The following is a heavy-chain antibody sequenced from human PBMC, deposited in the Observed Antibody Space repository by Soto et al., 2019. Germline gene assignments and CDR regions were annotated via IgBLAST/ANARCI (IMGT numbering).Heavy chain of an antibody. D-gene: IGHD4-4*01. CDR1: GFTLSSYA. V-gene: IGHV3-23*01. Sequence: LRLSCAASGFTLSSYAMTWVRQAPGMGLEWVSGIAGSGASTFYADSVKGRSSISRDKNTLFLQMNSLRADDTAVYYCAKSLVTTLTYNWYFDLWGRGTLVTVSS. J-gene: IGHJ2*01. CDR2: IAGSGAST. CDR3: AKSLVTTLTYNWYFDL.